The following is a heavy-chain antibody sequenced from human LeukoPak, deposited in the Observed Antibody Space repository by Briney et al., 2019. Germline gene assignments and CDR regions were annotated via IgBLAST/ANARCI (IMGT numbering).Heavy chain of an antibody. V-gene: IGHV1-18*01. Sequence: ASVKVSCKASGYTFTSYGISWVRQAPGQGLEWMGWISAYNGNTNYAQKLQGRVTMTTDTSTSTAYMELRSLRSDDTAVHYCARAYSSGWYSYYYYYYYMDVWGKGTTVTVSS. D-gene: IGHD6-19*01. CDR3: ARAYSSGWYSYYYYYYYMDV. J-gene: IGHJ6*03. CDR1: GYTFTSYG. CDR2: ISAYNGNT.